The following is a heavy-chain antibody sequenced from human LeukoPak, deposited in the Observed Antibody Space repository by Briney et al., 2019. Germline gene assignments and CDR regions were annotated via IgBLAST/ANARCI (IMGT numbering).Heavy chain of an antibody. J-gene: IGHJ4*02. CDR1: GFTLSIYS. CDR3: ARLRRNSDRSGFYYYYDN. CDR2: INTVASYI. V-gene: IGHV3-21*01. D-gene: IGHD3-22*01. Sequence: GGSLRLSCAASGFTLSIYSFNWVRQAPGKGLEWVSSINTVASYIYYADSVRGRFTISRDNAENSLWLQMNGLRAEDSAVYYCARLRRNSDRSGFYYYYDNWGQGTPVTVSS.